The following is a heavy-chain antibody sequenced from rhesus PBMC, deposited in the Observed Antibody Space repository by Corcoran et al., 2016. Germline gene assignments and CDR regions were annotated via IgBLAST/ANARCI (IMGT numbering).Heavy chain of an antibody. CDR2: INGNSGST. CDR3: ARFKEVITNSNDY. Sequence: QVQLQESGPGLVKPSETLSLTCAVSGGSFSSYWWSWIRQPPGKGLEWIGAINGNSGSTNYNPSLKCRVTISKDASKTQVALKLSSVTAADTAVYYCARFKEVITNSNDYWGQGVLVTVSS. CDR1: GGSFSSYW. J-gene: IGHJ4*01. D-gene: IGHD3-28*01. V-gene: IGHV4-80*01.